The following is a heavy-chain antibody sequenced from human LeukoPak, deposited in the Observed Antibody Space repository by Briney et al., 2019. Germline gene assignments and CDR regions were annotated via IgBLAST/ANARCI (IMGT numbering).Heavy chain of an antibody. CDR2: ISSSSSFI. J-gene: IGHJ4*02. V-gene: IGHV3-21*01. CDR1: GFTFSSYS. Sequence: GGSLRLPCAASGFTFSSYSMNWVRQAPGKGLEWVSSISSSSSFIYYADSVKGRFTISRDNAKNTLYLQMNSLRAEDTAVYYCAGEGYSSSWPPGDYWGQGTLVTVSS. CDR3: AGEGYSSSWPPGDY. D-gene: IGHD6-13*01.